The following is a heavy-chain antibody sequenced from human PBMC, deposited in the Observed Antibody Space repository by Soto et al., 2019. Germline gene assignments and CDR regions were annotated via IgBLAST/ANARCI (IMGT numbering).Heavy chain of an antibody. V-gene: IGHV3-66*01. Sequence: GGSLRLSCAASGFTVSSNYMSWVRQAPGKGLEWVSVIYSGGSTYYADSVKGRFTISRDNSKNTLYLQMNSLRAEDTAVYCCARAGRYYAFDIGGQGKRVTVSS. J-gene: IGHJ3*02. CDR2: IYSGGST. CDR3: ARAGRYYAFDI. D-gene: IGHD1-1*01. CDR1: GFTVSSNY.